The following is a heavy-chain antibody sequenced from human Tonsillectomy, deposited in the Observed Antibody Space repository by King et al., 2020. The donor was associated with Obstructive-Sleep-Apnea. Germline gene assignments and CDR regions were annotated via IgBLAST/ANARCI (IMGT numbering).Heavy chain of an antibody. Sequence: VQLQQWGAGLLKPSETLSLTCAVYGGSFSGYYWSWIRQPPGKGLEWIGEINHSGSTNYNPSLKSRVTISVDTSKNQFSLKLSSVTAAATAVYYCAGDYGGNSAYWGQGTLVTVSS. CDR2: INHSGST. J-gene: IGHJ4*02. CDR1: GGSFSGYY. CDR3: AGDYGGNSAY. V-gene: IGHV4-34*01. D-gene: IGHD4-23*01.